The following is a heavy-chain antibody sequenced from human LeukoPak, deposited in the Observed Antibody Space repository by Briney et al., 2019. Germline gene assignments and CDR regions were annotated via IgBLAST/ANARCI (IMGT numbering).Heavy chain of an antibody. J-gene: IGHJ6*02. Sequence: PSETLSLTCTVSGGSISSSSYSWGWIRQPPGERLEWIGTIYYTGSTYYNPSLKSRVTISVDTSKKQFSLKLSSVTAADTAVYYCASHVETATNYYYYGMDVWGQGTTVTVSS. CDR3: ASHVETATNYYYYGMDV. V-gene: IGHV4-39*01. CDR1: GGSISSSSYS. CDR2: IYYTGST. D-gene: IGHD5-24*01.